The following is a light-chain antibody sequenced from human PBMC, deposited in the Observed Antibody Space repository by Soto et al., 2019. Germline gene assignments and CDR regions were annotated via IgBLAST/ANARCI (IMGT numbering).Light chain of an antibody. Sequence: QSVLTQPRSVSGSPGQSVTISCTGTSSDVGGYNCVSWYQQHPGKAPQLIIYDVTQRPSGVPDRFSGSKSSNTASLSISGLQAEDEADYYCCSHSASYTFVFGTGTKVTVL. J-gene: IGLJ1*01. V-gene: IGLV2-11*01. CDR3: CSHSASYTFV. CDR1: SSDVGGYNC. CDR2: DVT.